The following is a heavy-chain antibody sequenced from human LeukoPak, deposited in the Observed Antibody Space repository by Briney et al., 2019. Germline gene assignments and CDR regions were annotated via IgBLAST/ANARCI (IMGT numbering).Heavy chain of an antibody. CDR3: ARPRYYYDSSGYYYPSWYFDL. J-gene: IGHJ2*01. V-gene: IGHV4-34*01. CDR2: INHSGRT. CDR1: GGSFSGYY. Sequence: SETLSLTCAVYGGSFSGYYWSWIRQPPGKGLEWIGEINHSGRTNYNPSLKSRVTISIDTSKNQFSLKLSSVTAADTAVYYCARPRYYYDSSGYYYPSWYFDLWGRGTLVTVSS. D-gene: IGHD3-22*01.